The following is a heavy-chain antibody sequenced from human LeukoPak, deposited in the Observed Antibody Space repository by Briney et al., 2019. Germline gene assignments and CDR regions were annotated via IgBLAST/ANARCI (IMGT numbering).Heavy chain of an antibody. CDR2: IKQDGSGK. CDR3: ARVQSGSYYYYYYYYGMDV. V-gene: IGHV3-7*01. J-gene: IGHJ6*02. CDR1: GFTFTDYW. D-gene: IGHD1-26*01. Sequence: GGSLRLSCAASGFTFTDYWMSWVRQAPGKGLEWVANIKQDGSGKYYVDSVKGRFTISRDNAKNSLYLQMNSLRAEDTAVYYCARVQSGSYYYYYYYYGMDVWGQGTTVTVSS.